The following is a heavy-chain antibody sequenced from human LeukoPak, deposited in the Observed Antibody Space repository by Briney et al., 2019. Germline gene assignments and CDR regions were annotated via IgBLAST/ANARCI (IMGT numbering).Heavy chain of an antibody. CDR1: GYTFTIYG. V-gene: IGHV1-18*01. CDR3: AGRQEYSQTYYFDY. Sequence: ASVKVSCKASGYTFTIYGISWVRQAPGQGLEWMGWISAYNGNTNYAQKLQGRVTMTTDTSTSTAYMELRSLRSDDTAVYYCAGRQEYSQTYYFDYWGQGTLVTVSS. CDR2: ISAYNGNT. D-gene: IGHD5-18*01. J-gene: IGHJ4*02.